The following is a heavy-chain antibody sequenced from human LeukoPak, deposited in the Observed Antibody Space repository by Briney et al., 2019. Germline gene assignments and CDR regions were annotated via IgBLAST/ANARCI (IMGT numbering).Heavy chain of an antibody. CDR3: SIHTSNRFDP. V-gene: IGHV3-7*02. Sequence: GGSLRLSCAASGFIFSSYWMSWVRQAPGKGLEWVANINREGSEKLYGDSVKGRFTISRDNAKNSLYLQMNSLRADDTAVYYCSIHTSNRFDPWGQGTLVTVSS. CDR1: GFIFSSYW. CDR2: INREGSEK. J-gene: IGHJ5*02. D-gene: IGHD2-2*01.